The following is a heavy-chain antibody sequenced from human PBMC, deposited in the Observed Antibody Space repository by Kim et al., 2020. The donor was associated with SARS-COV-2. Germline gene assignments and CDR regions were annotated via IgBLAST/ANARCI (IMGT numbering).Heavy chain of an antibody. V-gene: IGHV3-30*18. CDR1: GFTFRNYG. CDR3: AKEFDFQTRSVSYFDN. Sequence: GGSLRISCAASGFTFRNYGMHWVRQAPGKGLEWVAVISYDGSNTYYADSVKGRVTISRDNSKNTLHLQMNSLRAEDTAVYYCAKEFDFQTRSVSYFDNWGQGIVVTVSS. J-gene: IGHJ4*02. D-gene: IGHD3-9*01. CDR2: ISYDGSNT.